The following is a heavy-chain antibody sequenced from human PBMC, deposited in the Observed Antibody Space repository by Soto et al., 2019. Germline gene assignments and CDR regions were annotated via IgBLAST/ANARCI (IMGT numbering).Heavy chain of an antibody. V-gene: IGHV3-21*01. CDR1: GFTFSSYS. Sequence: EVQLMESGGGLVKPGGSLRLSCAASGFTFSSYSMNWVRQAPGKGLEWVSSISSSSSYIYYADSVKGRFTISRDNAKNSLYLQMNSLRAEDTAVYYCARDSSTYYYYYYGMDVWGQGTTVTVSS. D-gene: IGHD6-13*01. J-gene: IGHJ6*02. CDR3: ARDSSTYYYYYYGMDV. CDR2: ISSSSSYI.